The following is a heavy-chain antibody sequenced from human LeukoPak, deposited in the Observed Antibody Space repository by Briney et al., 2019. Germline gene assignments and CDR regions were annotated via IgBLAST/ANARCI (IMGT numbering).Heavy chain of an antibody. J-gene: IGHJ4*02. CDR3: TTDPEPHPYRGSYYDVDY. CDR2: IKSKTDGGTT. V-gene: IGHV3-15*01. Sequence: GGSLRLSCAASGFTFSNAWMSWVRQAPGKGLEWVGRIKSKTDGGTTDYAAPVKGRFTISRDDSKNTLYLQMNSLKTEDTAVYYCTTDPEPHPYRGSYYDVDYWGQGTLVTVSS. CDR1: GFTFSNAW. D-gene: IGHD1-26*01.